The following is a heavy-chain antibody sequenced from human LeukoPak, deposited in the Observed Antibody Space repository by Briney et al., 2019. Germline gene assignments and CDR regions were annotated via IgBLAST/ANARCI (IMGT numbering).Heavy chain of an antibody. CDR3: ARHSYYDSSGYVGY. D-gene: IGHD3-22*01. V-gene: IGHV5-51*01. CDR1: GYNFTSHW. CDR2: IYPGDSGT. Sequence: GESLKISCKGFGYNFTSHWIGWVRQMPGKGLEWMGIIYPGDSGTRYSPSFQGQVTMSADQSISTAYLQWSSLKASDTGMYYCARHSYYDSSGYVGYWGQGTLVTVSS. J-gene: IGHJ4*02.